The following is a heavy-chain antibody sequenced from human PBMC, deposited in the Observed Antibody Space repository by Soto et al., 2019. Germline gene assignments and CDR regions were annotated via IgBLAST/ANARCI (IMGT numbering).Heavy chain of an antibody. J-gene: IGHJ4*02. Sequence: PGGSLRLSCAASGFTFSSYSMNWVRQAPGKGLEWVSSISSGSSYIYYADSVRGRFTISRDNAKNSLYLQMNSLRAEDAAVYYCAREINLDYWGQGTLVTVSS. CDR2: ISSGSSYI. V-gene: IGHV3-21*01. CDR3: AREINLDY. CDR1: GFTFSSYS.